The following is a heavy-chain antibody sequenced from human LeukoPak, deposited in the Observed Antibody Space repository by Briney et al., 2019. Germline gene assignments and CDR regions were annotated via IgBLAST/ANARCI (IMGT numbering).Heavy chain of an antibody. J-gene: IGHJ4*02. CDR3: TRDRGLLWFGELLFY. Sequence: QTGGSLRLSCAASGFTFSGSAMYWVRQASGKGLEWVGRIRSKANSYATAYAASVKGRFTISRDDSKNTAYLQMNSLKTEDTAVYYCTRDRGLLWFGELLFYWGQGTLVTVSS. CDR2: IRSKANSYAT. CDR1: GFTFSGSA. D-gene: IGHD3-10*01. V-gene: IGHV3-73*01.